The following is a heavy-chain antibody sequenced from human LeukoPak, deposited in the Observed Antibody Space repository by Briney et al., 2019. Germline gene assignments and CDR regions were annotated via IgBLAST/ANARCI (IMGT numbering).Heavy chain of an antibody. CDR3: VRDGGVSGYDLLDY. J-gene: IGHJ4*02. CDR1: GFTFSTSA. V-gene: IGHV3-23*01. CDR2: IRASDDTT. Sequence: GGSLRLSCEVFGFTFSTSAMSWVRQAPGKGPEWVSGIRASDDTTYYVDSVKARFTISRDNAKNSLSLQMNSLRAEDTAVYYCVRDGGVSGYDLLDYWGQGTLVTVSS. D-gene: IGHD5-12*01.